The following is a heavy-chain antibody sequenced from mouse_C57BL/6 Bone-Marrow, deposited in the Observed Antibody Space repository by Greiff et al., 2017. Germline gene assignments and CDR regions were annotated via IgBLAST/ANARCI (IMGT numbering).Heavy chain of an antibody. CDR2: IDPENGGT. V-gene: IGHV14-4*01. Sequence: EVQLQQSGAELVRPGASVKMSCTASGFNINDYNMHWVKQRPEQSLEWIGCIDPENGGTEYASKFQGKATITADTSSNKAYLQLSSLTSEDTALYYCRGYAMDYWGQGTSVTVSS. CDR1: GFNINDYN. CDR3: RGYAMDY. J-gene: IGHJ4*01.